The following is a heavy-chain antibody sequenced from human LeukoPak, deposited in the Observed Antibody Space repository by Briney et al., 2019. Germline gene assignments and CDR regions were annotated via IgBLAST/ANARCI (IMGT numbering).Heavy chain of an antibody. J-gene: IGHJ3*02. CDR1: GYSISSGYY. V-gene: IGHV4-38-2*01. CDR3: ARPWKPRDAFDT. CDR2: IYHSGST. D-gene: IGHD1-1*01. Sequence: SETLSHTCAVSGYSISSGYYWGWIRQPPGKGLEWIGSIYHSGSTYYNPSLKSRVTISVDTSKNQFSLKLSSVTAADTAVYYCARPWKPRDAFDTWGQGTMVTVSS.